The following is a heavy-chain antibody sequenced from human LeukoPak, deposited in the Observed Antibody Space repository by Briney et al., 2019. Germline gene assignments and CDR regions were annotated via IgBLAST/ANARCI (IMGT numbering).Heavy chain of an antibody. J-gene: IGHJ4*02. CDR2: IYYSGST. Sequence: PSETLSLTCTVSGGSISSYYWSWIRQPPGKGLEWIGYIYYSGSTNYNPSLKSRVTISVDTSKNQFSLKLSSVTAADTAVYYCARGFSITPHSSGWHYRAPTTSYFDYWGQGTLVTVSS. CDR3: ARGFSITPHSSGWHYRAPTTSYFDY. V-gene: IGHV4-59*01. CDR1: GGSISSYY. D-gene: IGHD6-19*01.